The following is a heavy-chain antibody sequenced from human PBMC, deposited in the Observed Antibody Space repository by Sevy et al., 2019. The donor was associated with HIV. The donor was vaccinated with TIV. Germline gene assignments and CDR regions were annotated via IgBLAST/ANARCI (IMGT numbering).Heavy chain of an antibody. Sequence: ASVKVSCKASGYTFSDSGYYVHWVRQAPGQGLEWMGWINPKSVATNYAQKFQGRVTMTRDTYVSTANMELSRLTSDDTAVYYCARESYDFWTGPVDYDYGMDVWGQGTTVTVSS. CDR3: ARESYDFWTGPVDYDYGMDV. D-gene: IGHD3-3*01. CDR2: INPKSVAT. V-gene: IGHV1-2*02. CDR1: GYTFSDSGYY. J-gene: IGHJ6*02.